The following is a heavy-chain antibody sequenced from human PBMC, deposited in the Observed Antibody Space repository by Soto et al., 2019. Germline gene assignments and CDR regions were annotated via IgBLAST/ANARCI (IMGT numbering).Heavy chain of an antibody. D-gene: IGHD2-2*02. CDR2: IRSRANNYAT. CDR1: GFIFSGSA. V-gene: IGHV3-73*02. Sequence: EVKLVESGGGLVQPGGSLKLSCAASGFIFSGSAIHWVRQASGKGLEWVGRIRSRANNYATSFAASVKGRFIFSRDDSTNMAYLQMNTLKTEDTAVYYWSRGQRAAIGDYYYHCMDVWGQGTTVTVSS. CDR3: SRGQRAAIGDYYYHCMDV. J-gene: IGHJ6*02.